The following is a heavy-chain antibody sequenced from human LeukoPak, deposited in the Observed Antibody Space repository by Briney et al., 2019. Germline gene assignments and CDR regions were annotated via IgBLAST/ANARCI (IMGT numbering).Heavy chain of an antibody. CDR3: ARDLEPSWTRAYCGGDCPFDY. D-gene: IGHD2-21*02. J-gene: IGHJ4*02. CDR2: IIPILGIA. CDR1: GGTFSSYA. Sequence: ASVKVSCKASGGTFSSYAISWVRQAPGQGLEWMGRIIPILGIANYAQKFQGRVTITADKSTSTAYMELSSLRSEDSAVYYCARDLEPSWTRAYCGGDCPFDYWGQGTLVTVSS. V-gene: IGHV1-69*04.